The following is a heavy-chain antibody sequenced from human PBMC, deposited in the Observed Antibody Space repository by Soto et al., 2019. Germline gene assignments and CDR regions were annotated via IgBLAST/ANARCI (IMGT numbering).Heavy chain of an antibody. D-gene: IGHD3-22*01. CDR1: GFTFNNAW. CDR2: MKSKSEGETT. CDR3: TAQFYFDASGYSFDL. J-gene: IGHJ4*02. Sequence: GGSLRLSCAASGFTFNNAWMGWVRQAPGQGLEWVGHMKSKSEGETTDYVAPVKGRFTISRDDSKNTVYLQMNSLTTEDTAVYYCTAQFYFDASGYSFDLWGQGTLVTVSS. V-gene: IGHV3-15*01.